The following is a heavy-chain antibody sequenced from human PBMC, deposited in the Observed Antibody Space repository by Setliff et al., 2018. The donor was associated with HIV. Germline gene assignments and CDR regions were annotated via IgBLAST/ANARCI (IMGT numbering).Heavy chain of an antibody. D-gene: IGHD4-4*01. V-gene: IGHV4-59*01. CDR1: GDSLGSYY. CDR2: IYYSGST. CDR3: ARVTVTPDFYFYYYMDV. Sequence: SETLSLTCSASGDSLGSYYWSWIRQPPGKGLEWIGYIYYSGSTNYNPSLKSRVTISVDTSKNQFSLKLSSVTAADTAVYYCARVTVTPDFYFYYYMDVWGKGTTVTVSS. J-gene: IGHJ6*03.